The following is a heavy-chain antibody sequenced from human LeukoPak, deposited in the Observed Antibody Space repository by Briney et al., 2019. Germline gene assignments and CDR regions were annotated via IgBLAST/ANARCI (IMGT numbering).Heavy chain of an antibody. CDR2: IYYSGST. CDR1: GVSISRSSYY. D-gene: IGHD6-19*01. CDR3: ARHWDSSGWNFDY. Sequence: SETLSLTCSVSGVSISRSSYYWGWIRQPPGKGLEWIGSIYYSGSTYYNPSLRSRVTISVDTSKNQFSLRLISVTAADTAVYYCARHWDSSGWNFDYWGQGTLVTVSS. V-gene: IGHV4-39*01. J-gene: IGHJ4*02.